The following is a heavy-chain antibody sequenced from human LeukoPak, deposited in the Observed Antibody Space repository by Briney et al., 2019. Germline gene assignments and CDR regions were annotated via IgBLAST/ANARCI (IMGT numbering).Heavy chain of an antibody. Sequence: ASVKVSCKASGYTFTRYYMHWVRQAPGQGREGMGWINPNSGGTNYAQKFQGRVTMTRDTSISTAYMELSRLRSDDTAVYYCARDYYCSSTSCYLLPYYYYYSGMDVWGQGPTVTVSS. CDR1: GYTFTRYY. CDR3: ARDYYCSSTSCYLLPYYYYYSGMDV. CDR2: INPNSGGT. V-gene: IGHV1-2*02. D-gene: IGHD2-2*01. J-gene: IGHJ6*02.